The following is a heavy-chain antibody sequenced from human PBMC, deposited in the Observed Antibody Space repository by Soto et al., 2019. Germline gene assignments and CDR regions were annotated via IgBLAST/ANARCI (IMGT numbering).Heavy chain of an antibody. CDR1: GFTFTSSA. CDR3: AADYRGSPWSA. Sequence: ASVKVSCKASGFTFTSSAVQWVRQARGQRLEWIGWIVVGSGNTNYTQKFQERVTITRDMSTSTAYMELSSLRSEDTAVYYCAADYRGSPWSAWGQGTLVTVSS. J-gene: IGHJ5*02. V-gene: IGHV1-58*01. D-gene: IGHD3-10*01. CDR2: IVVGSGNT.